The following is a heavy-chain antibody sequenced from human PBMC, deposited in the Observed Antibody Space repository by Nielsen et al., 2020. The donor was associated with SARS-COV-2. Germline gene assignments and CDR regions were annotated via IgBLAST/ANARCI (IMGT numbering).Heavy chain of an antibody. CDR2: ISYDGSNK. CDR1: GFTFSSYG. V-gene: IGHV3-33*05. D-gene: IGHD2-2*01. CDR3: AKAICSFGTTSCHGGYFDY. Sequence: GESLKISCAASGFTFSSYGMHWVRQAPGKGLEWVAVISYDGSNKYYADSVKGRFTISRDSSKNTLYLQMNSLTAEDTAVYYCAKAICSFGTTSCHGGYFDYWGQGTLVTVSS. J-gene: IGHJ4*02.